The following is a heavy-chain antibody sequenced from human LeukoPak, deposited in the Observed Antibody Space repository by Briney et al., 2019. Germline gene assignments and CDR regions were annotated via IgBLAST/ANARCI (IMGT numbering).Heavy chain of an antibody. J-gene: IGHJ6*03. CDR1: GFTFSDAW. CDR3: ARSGGLWEDYYYYYMDV. Sequence: GGSLRLSCAASGFTFSDAWMHWVRQAPGKGLEWVGRVKSKIVGGTTDYAAPVKGRFTISRDDSKNTLYLQMNSLRAEDTAVYYCARSGGLWEDYYYYYMDVWGKGTTVTVSS. V-gene: IGHV3-15*01. D-gene: IGHD3-16*01. CDR2: VKSKIVGGTT.